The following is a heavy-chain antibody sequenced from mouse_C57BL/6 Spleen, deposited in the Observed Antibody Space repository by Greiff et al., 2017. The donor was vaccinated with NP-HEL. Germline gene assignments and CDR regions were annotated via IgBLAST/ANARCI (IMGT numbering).Heavy chain of an antibody. V-gene: IGHV1-76*01. CDR2: IYPGSGNT. D-gene: IGHD2-3*01. Sequence: QVQLKESGAELVRPGASVKLSCKASGYTFTDYYINWVKQRPGQGLEWIARIYPGSGNTYYNEKFKGKATLTAEKSSSTAYMQLSSLTSEDSAVYFCARRKDGYPFDYWGQGTTLTVSS. CDR1: GYTFTDYY. J-gene: IGHJ2*01. CDR3: ARRKDGYPFDY.